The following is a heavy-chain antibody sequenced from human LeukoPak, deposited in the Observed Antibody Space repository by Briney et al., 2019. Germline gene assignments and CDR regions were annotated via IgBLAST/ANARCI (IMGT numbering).Heavy chain of an antibody. Sequence: SETPSLTCTVSGGSISSYYWSWIRQPPGKGLEWIGYIYYSGSTNYNPSLKSRVTISVDTSKNQFSLKLSSVTAADTAVYYCARGPLYYYDSSGYDYWGQGTLVTVSS. J-gene: IGHJ4*02. CDR3: ARGPLYYYDSSGYDY. CDR2: IYYSGST. CDR1: GGSISSYY. D-gene: IGHD3-22*01. V-gene: IGHV4-59*01.